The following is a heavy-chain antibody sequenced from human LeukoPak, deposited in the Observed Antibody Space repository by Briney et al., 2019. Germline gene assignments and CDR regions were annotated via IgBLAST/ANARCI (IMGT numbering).Heavy chain of an antibody. CDR1: GVTFSSYS. Sequence: GGSLRLSCAASGVTFSSYSMNCVREAPGEGLEWVSYISSSRSTIYYADSAKGRFTISRDNAKNSLYLQMNSLRAEDTAVYYCASHYYGSGSYRYYYYYMDVWGKGTTVTVSS. CDR3: ASHYYGSGSYRYYYYYMDV. D-gene: IGHD3-10*01. J-gene: IGHJ6*03. CDR2: ISSSRSTI. V-gene: IGHV3-48*01.